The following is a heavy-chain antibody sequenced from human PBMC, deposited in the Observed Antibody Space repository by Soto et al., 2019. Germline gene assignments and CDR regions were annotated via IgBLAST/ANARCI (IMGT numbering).Heavy chain of an antibody. D-gene: IGHD3-22*01. V-gene: IGHV3-74*01. J-gene: IGHJ4*02. CDR1: DFSFSTSW. CDR3: ASRRHSDYGY. Sequence: EVHLVESGGGLVQPGGSLRLSCVASDFSFSTSWMHWVRQAPGKGLVWVSRIDSDGRNTHYADSVRGRFIISRDSAKNTVYLQMNSLRAEDTAVYFCASRRHSDYGYWGQGILVAVSS. CDR2: IDSDGRNT.